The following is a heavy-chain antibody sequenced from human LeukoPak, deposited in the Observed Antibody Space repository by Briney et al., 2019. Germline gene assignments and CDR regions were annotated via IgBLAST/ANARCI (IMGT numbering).Heavy chain of an antibody. CDR3: AADLRSGWYSRFDP. CDR1: VGSFSGNC. D-gene: IGHD6-19*01. Sequence: PSETLSLTCDVYVGSFSGNCWSWIRQPQGKGLEWIGEIHHSGSANHNPSLKSRVTISVDTSKNQFSLKLTSVTAADMAIYFCAADLRSGWYSRFDPWGQGTLVTVSS. J-gene: IGHJ5*02. V-gene: IGHV4-34*01. CDR2: IHHSGSA.